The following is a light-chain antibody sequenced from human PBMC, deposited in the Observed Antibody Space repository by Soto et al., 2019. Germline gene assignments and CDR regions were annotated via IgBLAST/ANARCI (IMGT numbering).Light chain of an antibody. CDR1: QSVSSNY. Sequence: EIVLTQSPGTLSLSPGERATLSCRASQSVSSNYLAWYQQKPGQAPRLLIYGASSRATDIPDRFSGSGSGTDFTLTISRLEPEDFAVYYCQQYGNSPQGTNGQGTKVDIK. V-gene: IGKV3-20*01. CDR3: QQYGNSPQGT. J-gene: IGKJ1*01. CDR2: GAS.